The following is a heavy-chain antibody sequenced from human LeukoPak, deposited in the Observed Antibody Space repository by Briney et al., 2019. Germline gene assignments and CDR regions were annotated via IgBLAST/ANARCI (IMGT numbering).Heavy chain of an antibody. CDR1: GFTFSSYA. V-gene: IGHV3-23*01. CDR2: ISGSGGST. Sequence: GGPLRLSCAASGFTFSSYAMSWVRQAPGKGLEWVSAISGSGGSTYYADSVKGRFTISRDNSKNTLYLQMNSLRAEDTAVYYCAKDWRYCSSTSCYTGWFDPWGQGTLVTVSS. J-gene: IGHJ5*02. D-gene: IGHD2-2*02. CDR3: AKDWRYCSSTSCYTGWFDP.